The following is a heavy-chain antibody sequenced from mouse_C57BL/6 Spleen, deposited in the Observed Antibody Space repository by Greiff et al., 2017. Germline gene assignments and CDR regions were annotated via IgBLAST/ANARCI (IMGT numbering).Heavy chain of an antibody. J-gene: IGHJ1*03. V-gene: IGHV1-81*01. CDR3: ARRRGYSKDWYFDF. Sequence: QVQLKQSGAELARPGASVKLSCKASGYTFTSYGISWVKQRTGQGLEWIGEIYPRSGNTYYNEKFKGKATLTADKSSSTAYMELRRLTSEDSAVYFCARRRGYSKDWYFDFWGTGTTVTVSS. CDR1: GYTFTSYG. CDR2: IYPRSGNT. D-gene: IGHD2-5*01.